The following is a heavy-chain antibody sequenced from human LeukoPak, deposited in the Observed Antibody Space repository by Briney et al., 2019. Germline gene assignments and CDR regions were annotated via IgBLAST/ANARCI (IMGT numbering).Heavy chain of an antibody. Sequence: PGRSLRLSCAASGFTFGSYAMHWVRQAPGKGLEWVAVISYDGSNKYYADSVKGRFTISRDNSKNTLYLQMNSLRAEDTAVYYCARVAEWLDDLDYWGQGTLVTVSS. CDR3: ARVAEWLDDLDY. CDR2: ISYDGSNK. J-gene: IGHJ4*02. D-gene: IGHD6-19*01. CDR1: GFTFGSYA. V-gene: IGHV3-30*04.